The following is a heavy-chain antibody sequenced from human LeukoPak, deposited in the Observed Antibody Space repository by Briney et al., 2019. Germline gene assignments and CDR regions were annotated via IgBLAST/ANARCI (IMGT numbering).Heavy chain of an antibody. CDR2: IKQDGSDK. V-gene: IGHV3-7*01. CDR1: GFTFSSYW. CDR3: ARRYSGTSGNFDY. Sequence: PGGSLRLSCAASGFTFSSYWMSWVRQAPGKGPEWVANIKQDGSDKYYVDSVKGRFTISRDNAKSSLYLQMNSLRAEDTAVYYCARRYSGTSGNFDYWGQGTLVTVSS. J-gene: IGHJ4*02. D-gene: IGHD5-12*01.